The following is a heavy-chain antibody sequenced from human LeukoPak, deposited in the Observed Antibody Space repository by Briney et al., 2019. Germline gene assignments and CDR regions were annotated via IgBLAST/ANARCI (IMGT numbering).Heavy chain of an antibody. CDR1: GFTFDDYA. Sequence: GGSLRLSCAASGFTFDDYAMHWVRQAPGKGLEWVSGISWNSGSIGYADSVKGRFTISRDNAKNSLYLQMNSLRAEDTAVYYCTRARGSGSSRYYFDYWGQGILVTVSS. D-gene: IGHD3-10*01. CDR3: TRARGSGSSRYYFDY. CDR2: ISWNSGSI. J-gene: IGHJ4*02. V-gene: IGHV3-9*01.